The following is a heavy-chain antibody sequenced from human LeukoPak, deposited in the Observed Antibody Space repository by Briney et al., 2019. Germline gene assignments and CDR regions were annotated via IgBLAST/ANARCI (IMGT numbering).Heavy chain of an antibody. CDR3: SSAAMGAATH. CDR2: IQSKTDGGTT. CDR1: GFTFSFAW. J-gene: IGHJ4*02. V-gene: IGHV3-15*01. Sequence: GGSLRLSCAASGFTFSFAWMNWVRQAPGKGLEWVGRIQSKTDGGTTDYAAPVKGRFTISRDDSQNTLYLQMNSLKTGDSAVYYCSSAAMGAATHWGQGTLVTVSS. D-gene: IGHD1-26*01.